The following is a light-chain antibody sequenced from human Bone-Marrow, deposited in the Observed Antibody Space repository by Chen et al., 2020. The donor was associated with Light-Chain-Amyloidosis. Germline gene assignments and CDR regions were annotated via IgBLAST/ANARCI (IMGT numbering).Light chain of an antibody. CDR1: PRVSSTY. V-gene: IGKV3-20*01. Sequence: EIVLTQSPGTLSLSPGESATLSCRASPRVSSTYLAWYQQRPGQAPRLLIDGASSRAAGIPDRFSGSGSGTHFTLTISSLEPEDFAVYYCQQYSDSPLTFGGGTRVEIK. CDR3: QQYSDSPLT. J-gene: IGKJ4*01. CDR2: GAS.